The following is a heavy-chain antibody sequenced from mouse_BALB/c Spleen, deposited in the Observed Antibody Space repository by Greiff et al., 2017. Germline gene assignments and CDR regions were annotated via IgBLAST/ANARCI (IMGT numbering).Heavy chain of an antibody. CDR3: ASSTYDGYFYYFDY. J-gene: IGHJ2*01. CDR2: ISSGGGNT. CDR1: GFTFSSYT. Sequence: EVQLVESGGGLVKPGGSLKLSCAASGFTFSSYTMSWVRQTPEKRLEWVATISSGGGNTYYPDSVKGRFTISRDNAKNNLYLQMSSLRSEDTALYYCASSTYDGYFYYFDYWGQGTTLTVSS. V-gene: IGHV5-9*03. D-gene: IGHD2-3*01.